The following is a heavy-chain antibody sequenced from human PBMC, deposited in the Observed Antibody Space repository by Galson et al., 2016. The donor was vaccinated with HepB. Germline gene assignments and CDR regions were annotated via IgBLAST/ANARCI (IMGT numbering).Heavy chain of an antibody. Sequence: SVKVSCKASGGTFSTHAINWVRQAPGQGLDWMGGVIPNFGRTNYAQKFQNRVTISADESTRTVYMELSSLRSDDTAVYYCARDNMAAAGDGNYYYGMDVWGQGTLVTVSS. J-gene: IGHJ6*02. CDR3: ARDNMAAAGDGNYYYGMDV. CDR2: VIPNFGRT. CDR1: GGTFSTHA. V-gene: IGHV1-69*13. D-gene: IGHD6-25*01.